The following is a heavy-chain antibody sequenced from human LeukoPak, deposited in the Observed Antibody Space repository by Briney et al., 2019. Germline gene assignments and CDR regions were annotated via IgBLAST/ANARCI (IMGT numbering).Heavy chain of an antibody. V-gene: IGHV4-34*01. Sequence: PSETLSLTCAVYGGSFSGYYWSWIRQPPGKGLEWIGEINHSGSTNYNPSLKSRVTISVDTSKNQFSLKLSSVTAADTAVYYCARGGYDSSGYYYREPFDYWGQGTLVTVSS. D-gene: IGHD3-22*01. CDR2: INHSGST. J-gene: IGHJ4*02. CDR1: GGSFSGYY. CDR3: ARGGYDSSGYYYREPFDY.